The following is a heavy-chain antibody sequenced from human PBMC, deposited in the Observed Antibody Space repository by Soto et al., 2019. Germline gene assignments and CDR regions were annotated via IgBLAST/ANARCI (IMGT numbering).Heavy chain of an antibody. CDR1: GGFVRTYY. CDR2: IYGGGST. Sequence: QERLQESGPGLVKPSETLSLTCSVSGGFVRTYYWSWLRHPAGKGLEWIGRIYGGGSTKFNPSLKSRGTMSVDTSKKVFSRKLPSVTAADTATQYCARLRGHYYESVAYDPQWLDLWGQGTLVTVSS. V-gene: IGHV4-4*07. CDR3: ARLRGHYYESVAYDPQWLDL. J-gene: IGHJ5*02. D-gene: IGHD3-22*01.